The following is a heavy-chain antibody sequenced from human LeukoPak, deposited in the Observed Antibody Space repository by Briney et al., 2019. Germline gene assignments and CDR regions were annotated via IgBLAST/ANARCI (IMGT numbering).Heavy chain of an antibody. V-gene: IGHV3-48*01. CDR2: ISSSSSTI. CDR3: ARDWSFSDAFDI. J-gene: IGHJ3*02. D-gene: IGHD3-3*01. Sequence: PGGSLRLSCAASGFTFSSYSMNWVRQAPGKGLEWVSYISSSSSTIYYADSVKGRFTISRDNSKNTLYLQMNSLRTEDTAVYYCARDWSFSDAFDIWGQGTMVTVSS. CDR1: GFTFSSYS.